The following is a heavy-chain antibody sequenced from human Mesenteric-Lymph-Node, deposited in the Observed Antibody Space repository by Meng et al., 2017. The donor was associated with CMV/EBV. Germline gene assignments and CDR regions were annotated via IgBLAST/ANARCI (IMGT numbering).Heavy chain of an antibody. CDR1: GFTFRNYA. Sequence: SGFTFRNYAMNWVRQAPGEGLEWVSSISGSGGSIYYADSVKGRFTISRDNSETSLYLQMNSLRAEDTATYYCAKDSFGSGSYQLDSWGQGTLVTVSS. D-gene: IGHD3-10*01. CDR2: ISGSGGSI. CDR3: AKDSFGSGSYQLDS. V-gene: IGHV3-23*01. J-gene: IGHJ4*02.